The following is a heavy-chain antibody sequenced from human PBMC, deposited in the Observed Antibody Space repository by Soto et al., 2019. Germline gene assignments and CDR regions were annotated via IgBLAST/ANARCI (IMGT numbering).Heavy chain of an antibody. J-gene: IGHJ3*02. D-gene: IGHD1-26*01. V-gene: IGHV4-39*01. CDR1: GGSISSSSYY. CDR2: IYYSGST. Sequence: SETLSLTCTVSGGSISSSSYYWGWIRQPPGKGLEWIGSIYYSGSTYYNPSLKSRVTISVDTSKNQFSLKLSSVTAADTAVYYCAGHVFPEGSGQGAFDIWGQGTMVTVSS. CDR3: AGHVFPEGSGQGAFDI.